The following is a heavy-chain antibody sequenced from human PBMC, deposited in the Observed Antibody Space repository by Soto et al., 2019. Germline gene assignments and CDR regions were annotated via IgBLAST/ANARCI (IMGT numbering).Heavy chain of an antibody. Sequence: GASVKVSCKASGYTFTVYAIHWVRQAPGQRPEWMAWINVGNGDTKYSQKLQDRITLTRDTSANTVYMDLRYLRSEDTALYFCTRDSGSGTYYNDYWGQGTLVTVSS. V-gene: IGHV1-3*01. CDR3: TRDSGSGTYYNDY. CDR2: INVGNGDT. J-gene: IGHJ4*02. D-gene: IGHD1-26*01. CDR1: GYTFTVYA.